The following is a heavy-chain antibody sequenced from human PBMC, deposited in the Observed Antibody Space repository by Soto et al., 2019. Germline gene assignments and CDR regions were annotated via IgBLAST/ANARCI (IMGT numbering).Heavy chain of an antibody. J-gene: IGHJ2*01. CDR3: AKTRGGGSYPNWSFAV. Sequence: EVQLLDSGGGLVQPGGSLRLSCAASGFMFSCCAMSWVRQAPGKGLEWVSTIHGDGDYSHYTDSVEGRFTISRDNSSNTLYLQMNSLRGDDTAVYYCAKTRGGGSYPNWSFAVWGRGTLVTVSS. CDR1: GFMFSCCA. CDR2: IHGDGDYS. D-gene: IGHD1-26*01. V-gene: IGHV3-23*01.